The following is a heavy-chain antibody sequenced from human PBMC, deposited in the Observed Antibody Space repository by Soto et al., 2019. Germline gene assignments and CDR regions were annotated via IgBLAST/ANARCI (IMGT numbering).Heavy chain of an antibody. Sequence: ISYKRSGYSFTRYWIGWERQMQGKGLEWMGIIYPGDSDTRYSPSFQGQVTISADKSISTAYLQWSSLKASDTAMYYCARQGPITMVRGVIVYYYGMDVWGQGTTVTVSS. CDR2: IYPGDSDT. CDR1: GYSFTRYW. D-gene: IGHD3-10*01. CDR3: ARQGPITMVRGVIVYYYGMDV. J-gene: IGHJ6*02. V-gene: IGHV5-51*01.